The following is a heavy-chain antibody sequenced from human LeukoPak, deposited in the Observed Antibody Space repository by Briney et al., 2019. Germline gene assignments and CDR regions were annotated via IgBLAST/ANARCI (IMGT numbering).Heavy chain of an antibody. V-gene: IGHV3-30-3*01. CDR2: ISYDGSNT. CDR3: ARDRGEKQQLALDY. CDR1: GFTFSSYA. D-gene: IGHD6-13*01. J-gene: IGHJ4*02. Sequence: GGSLRLSCAASGFTFSSYAMHWVRRAPGKGLEGVAVISYDGSNTYYADSVKGRFTISRDNSKNTLYLQMNSLRAEDTAVYYCARDRGEKQQLALDYWGQGTLVTVSS.